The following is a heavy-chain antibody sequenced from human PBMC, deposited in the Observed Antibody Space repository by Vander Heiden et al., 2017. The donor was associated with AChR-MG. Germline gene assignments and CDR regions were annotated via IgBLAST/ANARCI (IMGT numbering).Heavy chain of an antibody. V-gene: IGHV3-30*03. CDR3: ASVGSGTLWSLGY. CDR1: GFTFSSYG. D-gene: IGHD3-10*01. CDR2: ISYDGSNK. J-gene: IGHJ4*02. Sequence: QVQLVESGGGVVQPGRSLRLSCAASGFTFSSYGMHWVRQAPGKGLEWVAVISYDGSNKYYADSVKGRFTISRDNSKNTLYLQMNSLRAEDTAVYYCASVGSGTLWSLGYWGQGTLGTVAS.